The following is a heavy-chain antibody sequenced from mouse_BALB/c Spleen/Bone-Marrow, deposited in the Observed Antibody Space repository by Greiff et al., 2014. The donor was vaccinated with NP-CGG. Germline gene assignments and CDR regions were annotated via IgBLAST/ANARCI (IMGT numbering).Heavy chain of an antibody. CDR1: GYAFSSSW. V-gene: IGHV1-82*01. Sequence: VQLQQSGPELVKPGASVKISCKASGYAFSSSWMNWVKQRPGQGLEWIGRIYPGDGDTNYNGKFKGKATLTADKSSSTAYMQLSSRTPVDSAVYFCARGGLGLDYWGQGTTLTVSS. CDR2: IYPGDGDT. CDR3: ARGGLGLDY. J-gene: IGHJ2*01. D-gene: IGHD3-3*01.